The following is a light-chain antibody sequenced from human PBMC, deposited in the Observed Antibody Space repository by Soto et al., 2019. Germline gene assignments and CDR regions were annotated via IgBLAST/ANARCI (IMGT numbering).Light chain of an antibody. J-gene: IGLJ2*01. CDR3: GSYTTINTMI. CDR2: DVT. Sequence: QSALTQPASVSGSPGQSITISCAGTSGDVGAYNFVTWFQQHPGKVPKHIIYDVTDRPSGVSDRFSGSKSGNTASLTISGLLAEDEADYYCGSYTTINTMIFGGGTKLTVL. CDR1: SGDVGAYNF. V-gene: IGLV2-14*01.